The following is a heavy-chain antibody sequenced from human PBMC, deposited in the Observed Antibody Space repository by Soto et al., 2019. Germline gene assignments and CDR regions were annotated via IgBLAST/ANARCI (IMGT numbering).Heavy chain of an antibody. D-gene: IGHD2-8*01. CDR2: MSSSGSII. CDR1: DFTFSVYY. Sequence: GGSLSLSCTASDFTFSVYYMSLIRQAPGKGKVWVSYMSSSGSIIYYVDSVKGRFTISRDNANNSLYLQMNSLRGENTAGYYCVRMCTNGVCSYYYYYGMDVCGQWTTVTVSS. V-gene: IGHV3-11*01. J-gene: IGHJ6*02. CDR3: VRMCTNGVCSYYYYYGMDV.